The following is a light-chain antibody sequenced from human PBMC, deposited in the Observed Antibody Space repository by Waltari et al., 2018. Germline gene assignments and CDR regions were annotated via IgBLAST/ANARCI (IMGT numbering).Light chain of an antibody. V-gene: IGLV1-44*01. Sequence: QSVLTQPPSASGTPGQRVTISCSGRGSNIGANTVNWYQQLPGTAPKLLMYRNDERPSGVPDRFSGSKSGTSASLAISGLQSEDEADYYCTTWDASLNGVLFGAGTKLTVL. CDR2: RND. J-gene: IGLJ2*01. CDR3: TTWDASLNGVL. CDR1: GSNIGANT.